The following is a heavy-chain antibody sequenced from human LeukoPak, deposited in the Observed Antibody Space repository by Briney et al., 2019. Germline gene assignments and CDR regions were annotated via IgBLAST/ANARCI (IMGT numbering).Heavy chain of an antibody. CDR3: ARQGPMVRGQGDEYFQH. CDR2: IYYSGSI. J-gene: IGHJ1*01. Sequence: SETLSLTCTVSGGSISSSSYYWGWIRQSPGKGLEWIGSIYYSGSIYYNPSLKSRITISVDTSKNQFSLKLSSVSAADTAVYYCARQGPMVRGQGDEYFQHWGQGTLVTVSS. V-gene: IGHV4-39*01. CDR1: GGSISSSSYY. D-gene: IGHD3-10*01.